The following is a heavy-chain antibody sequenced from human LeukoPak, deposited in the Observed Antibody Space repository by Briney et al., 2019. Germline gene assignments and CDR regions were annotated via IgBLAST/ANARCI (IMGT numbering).Heavy chain of an antibody. D-gene: IGHD4-17*01. CDR2: ISSSSSYI. J-gene: IGHJ6*02. Sequence: GGSLRLSCAASGFTFSSYSMNWVRQAPGKGLEWVSSISSSSSYIYYADSVKGRFTISRDNAKNSLYLQMNSLRAVDTAVYYCARDPGAYGDYVFRYFYYYGMDVWGQGTTVTVSS. V-gene: IGHV3-21*01. CDR3: ARDPGAYGDYVFRYFYYYGMDV. CDR1: GFTFSSYS.